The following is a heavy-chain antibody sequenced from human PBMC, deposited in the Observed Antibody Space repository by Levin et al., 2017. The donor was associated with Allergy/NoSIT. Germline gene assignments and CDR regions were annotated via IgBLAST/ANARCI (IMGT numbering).Heavy chain of an antibody. Sequence: LAGGSLRLSCAASGFTFSSYAMHWVRQAPGKGLEWVAVISYDGSNKYYADSVKGRFTISRDNSKNTLYLQMNSLRAEDTAVYYCARVLFGLPLEGPYGYWGQGTLVTVSS. V-gene: IGHV3-30-3*01. CDR3: ARVLFGLPLEGPYGY. CDR1: GFTFSSYA. D-gene: IGHD3-10*01. J-gene: IGHJ4*02. CDR2: ISYDGSNK.